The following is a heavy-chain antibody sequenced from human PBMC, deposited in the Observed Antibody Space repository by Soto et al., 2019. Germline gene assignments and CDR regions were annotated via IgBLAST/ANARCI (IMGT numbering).Heavy chain of an antibody. J-gene: IGHJ5*02. D-gene: IGHD3-3*01. CDR3: ARESRFLEWLSLNWFDP. Sequence: SVKVSCKASGGTFSSYAISWVRQAPGQGLEWMGGIIPIFGTANYAQKFQGRVTITADESTTTAYMELSSLRSQDTAVYYCARESRFLEWLSLNWFDPWGQGTLVTVSS. CDR1: GGTFSSYA. CDR2: IIPIFGTA. V-gene: IGHV1-69*13.